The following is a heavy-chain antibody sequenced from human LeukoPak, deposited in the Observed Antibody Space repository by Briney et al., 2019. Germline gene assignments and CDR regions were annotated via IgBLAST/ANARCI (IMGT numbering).Heavy chain of an antibody. CDR2: IWYDGSNK. CDR3: AREERASGYFDY. V-gene: IGHV3-33*01. D-gene: IGHD5-24*01. Sequence: GGSLRLSCAASGFTFSSYGMHWVRQAPGKGLEWVAVIWYDGSNKYYADSVKGRFTISRDSSKNTLYLQMNSLRAEDTAVYYCAREERASGYFDYWGQGTLVTVSS. CDR1: GFTFSSYG. J-gene: IGHJ4*02.